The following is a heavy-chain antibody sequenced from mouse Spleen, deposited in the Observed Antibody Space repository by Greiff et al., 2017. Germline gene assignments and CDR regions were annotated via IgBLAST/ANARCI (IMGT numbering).Heavy chain of an antibody. J-gene: IGHJ3*01. V-gene: IGHV5-9-3*01. CDR2: ISSGGSYT. D-gene: IGHD1-1*01. CDR3: ARQDYGGLFAY. CDR1: GFTFSSYA. Sequence: EVQGVESGGGLVKPGGSLKLSCAASGFTFSSYAMSWVRQTPEKRLEWVATISSGGSYTYYPDSVKGRFTISRDNAKNTLYLQMSSLRSEDTAMYYCARQDYGGLFAYWGQGTLVTVSA.